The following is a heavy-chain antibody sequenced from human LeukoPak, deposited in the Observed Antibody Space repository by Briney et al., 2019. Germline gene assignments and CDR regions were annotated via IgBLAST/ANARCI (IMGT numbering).Heavy chain of an antibody. CDR3: AKDPYSGYDQLYYFDY. J-gene: IGHJ4*02. D-gene: IGHD5-12*01. Sequence: GGSLRLSCAASGFTFSSYAMSWVRQAPGKGLEWVSAISGGGGSTYYADSVKGRFTISRDNSKNTLYLQMNSLRAEDTAVYYCAKDPYSGYDQLYYFDYWGQGTLVTVSS. CDR1: GFTFSSYA. V-gene: IGHV3-23*01. CDR2: ISGGGGST.